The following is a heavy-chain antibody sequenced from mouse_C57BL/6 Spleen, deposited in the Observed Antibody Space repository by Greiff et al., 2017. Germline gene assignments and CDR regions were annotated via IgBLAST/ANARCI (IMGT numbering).Heavy chain of an antibody. CDR2: IYPGNSDT. V-gene: IGHV1-5*01. CDR1: GYTFTSYW. J-gene: IGHJ3*01. Sequence: EVQLQQSGTVLARPGASVKMSCKTSGYTFTSYWMHWVKQRPGQGLEWIGTIYPGNSDTSYNQKFKGKAKLTAVTSASTAYMELSSLTNADSAVYYCTRAETTVDGFAYWGQGTLVTVAA. CDR3: TRAETTVDGFAY. D-gene: IGHD1-1*01.